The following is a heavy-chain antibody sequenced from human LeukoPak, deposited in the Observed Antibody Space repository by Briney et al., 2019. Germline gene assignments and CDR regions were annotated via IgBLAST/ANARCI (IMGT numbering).Heavy chain of an antibody. CDR1: GYSISSGYY. V-gene: IGHV4-38-2*02. CDR2: IYHSGST. J-gene: IGHJ6*03. CDR3: ARRYSGSWYYYYYYMDV. Sequence: PSETLSLTCTVSGYSISSGYYWGWIRQPPGKGLEWIGSIYHSGSTYYNPSLKSRVTISVDKSKNQFSLKLSSVTAADTAVYYCARRYSGSWYYYYYYMDVWGKGTTVTVSS. D-gene: IGHD6-13*01.